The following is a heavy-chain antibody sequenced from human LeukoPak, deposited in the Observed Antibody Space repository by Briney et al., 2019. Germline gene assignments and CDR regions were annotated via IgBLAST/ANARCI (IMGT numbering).Heavy chain of an antibody. D-gene: IGHD3-16*01. V-gene: IGHV1-18*01. J-gene: IGHJ4*02. Sequence: ASVKVSCKASGYTFTRYGFSWVRQAPGQGLEWMGWISTYNGNTKYAQKFQGRVTMTTDTSTSTAYMELRSLRSDDTAVYYGAKPETPPRPYYFDYWGQGTLVTVSS. CDR2: ISTYNGNT. CDR3: AKPETPPRPYYFDY. CDR1: GYTFTRYG.